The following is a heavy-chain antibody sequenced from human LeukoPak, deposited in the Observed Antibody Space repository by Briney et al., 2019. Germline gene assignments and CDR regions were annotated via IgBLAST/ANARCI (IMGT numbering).Heavy chain of an antibody. J-gene: IGHJ6*02. D-gene: IGHD3-22*01. Sequence: PGGSLRLSCAASGFTFSTYWMSWVRQAPWKGLEWVANIKEDGSEKYYVDSVKGRFTISRDNAKNSLYLQMNSLRAEDMAVYYCAREPGTYFYDSSGYTYYYGMDVWGQGTTVTVSS. CDR3: AREPGTYFYDSSGYTYYYGMDV. CDR1: GFTFSTYW. V-gene: IGHV3-7*01. CDR2: IKEDGSEK.